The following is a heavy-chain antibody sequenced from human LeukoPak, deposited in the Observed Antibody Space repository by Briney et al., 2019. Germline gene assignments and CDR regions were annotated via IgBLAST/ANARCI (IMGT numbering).Heavy chain of an antibody. CDR3: ARESSLACGY. CDR2: IYHSGST. Sequence: SQTLSLTCTVSGDSISSGSYYWSWIRQPPGKGLEWIGYIYHSGSTYYNPSLKSRVTISVDRSKNQFSLKLSSVTAADTAVYYCARESSLACGYWGQGTLVTVSS. J-gene: IGHJ4*02. CDR1: GDSISSGSYY. V-gene: IGHV4-30-2*01.